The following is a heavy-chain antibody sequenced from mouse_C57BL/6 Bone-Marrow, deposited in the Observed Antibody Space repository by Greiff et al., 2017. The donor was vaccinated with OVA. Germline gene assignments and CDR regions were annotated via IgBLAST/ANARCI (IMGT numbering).Heavy chain of an antibody. CDR3: AVYYYGSSYDWYFDV. V-gene: IGHV3-3*01. J-gene: IGHJ1*03. D-gene: IGHD1-1*01. CDR2: TFYSGIT. Sequence: EVKVEESGPSLVRPSQTLSLTCTVTGFSINSDCYWIWIRQFPGNQLEYIGYTFYSGITYYNPSLESRTYITRDTSKNQFSLKLSSVTTEDTATYYCAVYYYGSSYDWYFDVWGTGTTVTVSS. CDR1: GFSINSDCY.